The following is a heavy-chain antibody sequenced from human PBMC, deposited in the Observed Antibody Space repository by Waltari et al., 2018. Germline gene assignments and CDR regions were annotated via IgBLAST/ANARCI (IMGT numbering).Heavy chain of an antibody. CDR1: GLRVSSNY. D-gene: IGHD3-3*01. Sequence: EVQLVESGGGLIQPGESLRLSCAASGLRVSSNYMSWVRQAPGKGLEWVSVLYNGESTHYADSVEGRFTISRDNSKNTLYLQMNSLRGEDTAVYYCAKGEEWPTVVRHWGQGTLVTVSS. CDR2: LYNGEST. CDR3: AKGEEWPTVVRH. V-gene: IGHV3-53*01. J-gene: IGHJ4*02.